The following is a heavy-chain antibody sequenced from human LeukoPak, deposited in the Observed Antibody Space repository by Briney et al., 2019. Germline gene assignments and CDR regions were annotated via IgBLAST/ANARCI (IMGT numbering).Heavy chain of an antibody. V-gene: IGHV3-7*01. D-gene: IGHD3-16*01. CDR1: GFTFCSYW. J-gene: IGHJ4*02. CDR2: IKQDGSEK. Sequence: GGSLRLSCAASGFTFCSYWMRWVRQAPGKGLEWVANIKQDGSEKFYVVSVKGRFTISRDNAKNSLYLQMNSLRAEDTAVYYCARGIKTLGAYWGQGTLVTVSS. CDR3: ARGIKTLGAY.